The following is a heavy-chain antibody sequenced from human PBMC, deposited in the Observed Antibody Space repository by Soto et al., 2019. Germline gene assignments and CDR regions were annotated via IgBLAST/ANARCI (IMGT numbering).Heavy chain of an antibody. D-gene: IGHD2-15*01. CDR1: GFTFSSYG. V-gene: IGHV3-33*01. J-gene: IGHJ4*02. CDR2: IWYDGSNK. Sequence: GGSLRLSCAASGFTFSSYGMHWVRQAPGKGLEWVAVIWYDGSNKYYADSVKGRFTISRDNSKNTVFLQMSSLRAEDTAVYYCARDAAGRSAVVAAHFDYWGQGSLVTVSS. CDR3: ARDAAGRSAVVAAHFDY.